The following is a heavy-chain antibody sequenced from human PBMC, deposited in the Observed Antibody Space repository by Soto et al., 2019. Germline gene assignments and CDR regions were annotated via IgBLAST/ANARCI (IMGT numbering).Heavy chain of an antibody. CDR1: GGSISSYY. J-gene: IGHJ4*02. CDR2: IYYSGST. Sequence: PSETLSLTCTVSGGSISSYYWSWIRQPPGKGLEWIGYIYYSGSTNYNPSLKSRVTIDTSKNQFSLKLSSVTAADTAVYYCARMNIVATINYFDYWGQGTLVTVSX. CDR3: ARMNIVATINYFDY. V-gene: IGHV4-59*08. D-gene: IGHD5-12*01.